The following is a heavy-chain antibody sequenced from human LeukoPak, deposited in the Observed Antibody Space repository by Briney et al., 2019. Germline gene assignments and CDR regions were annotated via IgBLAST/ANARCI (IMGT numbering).Heavy chain of an antibody. D-gene: IGHD6-6*01. J-gene: IGHJ4*02. V-gene: IGHV1-69*05. Sequence: SVKVSCKASGGTFSSYAISWVRQAPGQGLEWMGGIIPIFGTANYAQKFQGRVTITTDESTSTAYMELSSLRSEDTAVYYCATCDIAARPYFDYWGQGTLVTVSS. CDR2: IIPIFGTA. CDR1: GGTFSSYA. CDR3: ATCDIAARPYFDY.